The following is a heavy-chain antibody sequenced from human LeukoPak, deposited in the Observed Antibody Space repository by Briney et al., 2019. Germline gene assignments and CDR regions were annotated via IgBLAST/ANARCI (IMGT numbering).Heavy chain of an antibody. Sequence: GGSLRLSCAASGFTFSSYWMHWVRQAPGKGLVWVSRINSDGSSTSYADSVRGRFTISRDNAKNTLYLQMNSLKTEDTAVYYCTAGPVLWFGELLLDFDYWGQGTLVTVSS. J-gene: IGHJ4*02. D-gene: IGHD3-10*01. V-gene: IGHV3-74*01. CDR3: TAGPVLWFGELLLDFDY. CDR1: GFTFSSYW. CDR2: INSDGSST.